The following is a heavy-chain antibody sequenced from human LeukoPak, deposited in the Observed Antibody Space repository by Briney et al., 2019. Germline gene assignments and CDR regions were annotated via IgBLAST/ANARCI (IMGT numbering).Heavy chain of an antibody. CDR1: GFTFSSYW. J-gene: IGHJ4*02. Sequence: PGGSLRLSCAGSGFTFSSYWMSWVRQAPGKGLEWVANIKQDGSEKYYVDSVKGRFTISRDNAKNSLYLQMNSLRAEDTAVYYCAREGYSYLVYYFDYWGQGTLVTVSS. CDR2: IKQDGSEK. CDR3: AREGYSYLVYYFDY. D-gene: IGHD5-18*01. V-gene: IGHV3-7*01.